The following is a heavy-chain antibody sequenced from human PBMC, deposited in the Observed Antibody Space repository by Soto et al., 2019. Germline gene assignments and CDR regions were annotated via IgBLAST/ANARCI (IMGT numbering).Heavy chain of an antibody. CDR2: IYGGGDK. Sequence: PWGSLRLSGAPAALTVSSNYMMLVRQAPGKGLEWVSVIYGGGDKHYADSAKGRFTISRDNFKNTLYLQMNSLRVQDTAVYYCATDFPLTGYRYSGSYYYNYWGRGTLVTASS. CDR3: ATDFPLTGYRYSGSYYYNY. CDR1: ALTVSSNY. D-gene: IGHD1-26*01. J-gene: IGHJ4*01. V-gene: IGHV3-53*01.